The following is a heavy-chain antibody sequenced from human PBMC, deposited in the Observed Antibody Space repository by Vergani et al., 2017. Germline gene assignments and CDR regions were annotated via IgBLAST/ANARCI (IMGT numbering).Heavy chain of an antibody. D-gene: IGHD3-9*01. CDR3: ARGYDILTGWRFDY. Sequence: QVQLQESGPGLVKPSETLSLTCTVSGGSISSYYWRWIRQPPGKGLEWNGYIYYSGSTNYNPSLKSRVTISVDTSNNQFSLKLSAVTAADTAVYSCARGYDILTGWRFDYWGQGTRVTVSS. V-gene: IGHV4-59*01. CDR1: GGSISSYY. J-gene: IGHJ4*02. CDR2: IYYSGST.